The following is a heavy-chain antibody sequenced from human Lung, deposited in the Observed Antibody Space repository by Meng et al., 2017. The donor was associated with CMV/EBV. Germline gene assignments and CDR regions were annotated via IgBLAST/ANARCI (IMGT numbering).Heavy chain of an antibody. V-gene: IGHV3-11*01. D-gene: IGHD2-2*01. CDR2: ISGSRSTI. CDR3: ARVDYQTNRGRWFDP. J-gene: IGHJ5*02. CDR1: GFTFSDYY. Sequence: GESXKISCAASGFTFSDYYMSWIRQAPGKGLEWVSYISGSRSTIYYGDSVKGRFTISRDNAKNSLYLQMNSLRAEDTAVYYCARVDYQTNRGRWFDPWGQGXLVTASS.